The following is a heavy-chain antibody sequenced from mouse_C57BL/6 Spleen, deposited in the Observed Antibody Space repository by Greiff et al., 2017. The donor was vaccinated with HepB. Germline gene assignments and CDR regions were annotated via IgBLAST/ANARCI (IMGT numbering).Heavy chain of an antibody. J-gene: IGHJ1*03. CDR2: ISYSGST. CDR1: GYSITSGYD. CDR3: ARAPGYYPDWYFDV. V-gene: IGHV3-1*01. Sequence: EVKLQESGPGMVKPSQSLSLTCTVTGYSITSGYDWHWIRHFPGNKLEWMGYISYSGSTNYNPSLKSRISITHDTSKNHFFLKLNSVTTEDTATYYCARAPGYYPDWYFDVWGTGTTVTVSS. D-gene: IGHD1-1*01.